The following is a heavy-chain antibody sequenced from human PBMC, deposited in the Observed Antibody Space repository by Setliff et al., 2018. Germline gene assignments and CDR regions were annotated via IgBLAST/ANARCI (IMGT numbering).Heavy chain of an antibody. CDR2: ISSSSSYI. CDR1: GFTFSSYS. V-gene: IGHV3-21*01. D-gene: IGHD1-26*01. Sequence: GGSLRLSCAASGFTFSSYSMNWVRQAPGKGLEWVSSISSSSSYIYYADSVKGRFTISRDNAKNSLYLQMNSLRAEDTAVYYCASANTTGYYYFDYWGQGTLVTVSS. J-gene: IGHJ4*02. CDR3: ASANTTGYYYFDY.